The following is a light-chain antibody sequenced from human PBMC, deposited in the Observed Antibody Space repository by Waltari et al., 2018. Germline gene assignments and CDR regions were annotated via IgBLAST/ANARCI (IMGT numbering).Light chain of an antibody. CDR2: SDN. V-gene: IGLV1-47*02. J-gene: IGLJ3*02. CDR3: AAWDDRVRGRV. Sequence: QSVLTQPPSASGTPGQRVTISCSGSTSHIGANLVYWYQQLPGTAPKLLIYSDNQRPSGVPDRFSDSKSGTSASLAISGLRSEDEADYYCAAWDDRVRGRVFGGGTKLTVL. CDR1: TSHIGANL.